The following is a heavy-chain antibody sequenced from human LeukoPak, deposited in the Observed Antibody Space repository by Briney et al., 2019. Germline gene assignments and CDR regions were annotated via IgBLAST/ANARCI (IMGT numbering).Heavy chain of an antibody. V-gene: IGHV1-18*01. D-gene: IGHD3-22*01. CDR2: ISAYNGNT. CDR3: ARDGVVVITTAWFDP. J-gene: IGHJ5*02. Sequence: ASVKVSCKASGYTFTSYGTSWVRQAPGQGLEWMGWISAYNGNTNYAQKLQGRVTMTTDTSTSTAYMELRSLRSDDTAVYYCARDGVVVITTAWFDPWGQGTWSPSPQ. CDR1: GYTFTSYG.